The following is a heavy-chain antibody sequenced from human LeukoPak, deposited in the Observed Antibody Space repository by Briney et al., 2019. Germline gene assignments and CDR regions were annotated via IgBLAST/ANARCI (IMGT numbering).Heavy chain of an antibody. V-gene: IGHV3-33*06. CDR3: AKESAAGTCDY. CDR2: LWYDGNNR. D-gene: IGHD6-13*01. J-gene: IGHJ4*02. Sequence: GGSLRLSCAASGFTFSSYDMHWVRQAPGKGLEWVAVLWYDGNNRYYADSVKGRFTISRDNSKNTLYLQMNSLRAEDTAVYYCAKESAAGTCDYWGQGTLVTVSS. CDR1: GFTFSSYD.